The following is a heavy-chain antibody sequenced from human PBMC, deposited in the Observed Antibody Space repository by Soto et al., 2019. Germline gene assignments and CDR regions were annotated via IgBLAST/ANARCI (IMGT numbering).Heavy chain of an antibody. CDR3: ARVRTNKRYFDY. J-gene: IGHJ4*02. CDR2: IYYSGST. V-gene: IGHV4-31*03. Sequence: PSETLSLTCTVSGGSISSGGYYWSWIRQHPGKGLEWIGYIYYSGSTYYNPSLKSRVTISVDTSKNQFSLKLSSVTAADTAVYYRARVRTNKRYFDYWGQGTLVTVSS. CDR1: GGSISSGGYY.